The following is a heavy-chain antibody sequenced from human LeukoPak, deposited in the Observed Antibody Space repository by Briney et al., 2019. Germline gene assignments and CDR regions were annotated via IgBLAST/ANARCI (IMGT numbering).Heavy chain of an antibody. Sequence: GASVKVSCKASGYTFTGYYMHWVRQAPGQGLEWMGRINPNSGGTNYAQKFQGRVTMTRDTSISTAYMELSRLRSDDTAVYCCAIQLRFLEWLSSPDYWGQGTLVTVSS. CDR3: AIQLRFLEWLSSPDY. CDR1: GYTFTGYY. J-gene: IGHJ4*02. D-gene: IGHD3-3*01. V-gene: IGHV1-2*06. CDR2: INPNSGGT.